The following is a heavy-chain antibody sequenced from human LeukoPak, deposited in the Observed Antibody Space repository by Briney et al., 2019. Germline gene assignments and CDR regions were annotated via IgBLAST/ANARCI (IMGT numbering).Heavy chain of an antibody. D-gene: IGHD6-6*01. CDR2: IYYSGIT. V-gene: IGHV4-30-4*08. CDR1: GGSISSGDYY. CDR3: ARTYRSSPFDY. Sequence: SQTLSLXCTVSGGSISSGDYYWSWIRQPPGKGLEWIGYIYYSGITYYNPSLKSRVTISVDTSKNQFSLKLSSVTAADTAVYYSARTYRSSPFDYWGQGTLVTVSS. J-gene: IGHJ4*02.